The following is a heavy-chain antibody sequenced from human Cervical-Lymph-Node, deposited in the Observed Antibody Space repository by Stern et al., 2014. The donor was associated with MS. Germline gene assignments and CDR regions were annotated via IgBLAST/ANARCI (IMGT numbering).Heavy chain of an antibody. V-gene: IGHV1-2*02. Sequence: QVQLVQSGAEVKQPGASMKVTCKASENTFTGYYIHWVRQAPGQGLELMGWINPNSGATNYAQRFQDRVSLTSDTSNTLAYMELDRLTSDDTAVYYCARISLGSGIDYWGQGSLVTVSS. D-gene: IGHD1-26*01. CDR2: INPNSGAT. CDR3: ARISLGSGIDY. CDR1: ENTFTGYY. J-gene: IGHJ4*02.